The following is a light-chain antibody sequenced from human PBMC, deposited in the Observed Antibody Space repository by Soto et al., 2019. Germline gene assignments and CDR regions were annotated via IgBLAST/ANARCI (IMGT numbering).Light chain of an antibody. V-gene: IGKV1-5*03. J-gene: IGKJ1*01. Sequence: DIQMTQSPSTLSASVGDRVTITCRASQSISTWLAWYQQKPGKAPKLLIYTASSLETGVPPRFSGSGSGTEFTLTISSLQPDDFAAYYCQQYNSYWTFGQGTKVEIK. CDR1: QSISTW. CDR3: QQYNSYWT. CDR2: TAS.